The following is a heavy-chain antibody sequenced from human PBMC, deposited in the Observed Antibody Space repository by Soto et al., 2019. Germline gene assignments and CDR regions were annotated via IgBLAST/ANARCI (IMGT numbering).Heavy chain of an antibody. CDR2: IYPGDSDA. J-gene: IGHJ4*02. D-gene: IGHD3-3*01. Sequence: GESLKISCXGSGYSFASYWIGWVRQIPGKGLEWMAIIYPGDSDARYSPSFQGQVTISADKSINNVYLQWSSLKASDTAIYYCARRNDFSDYWGQGTLVTVSS. V-gene: IGHV5-51*01. CDR3: ARRNDFSDY. CDR1: GYSFASYW.